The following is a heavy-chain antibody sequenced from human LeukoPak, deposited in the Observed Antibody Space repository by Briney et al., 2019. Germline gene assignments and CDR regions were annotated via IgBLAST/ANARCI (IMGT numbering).Heavy chain of an antibody. V-gene: IGHV3-23*01. CDR2: IRPSGDNT. D-gene: IGHD3-22*01. CDR1: GFTFSSYD. Sequence: GGSLRPSCAASGFTFSSYDMTWVRQAPGRGLEWVSSIRPSGDNTYYGDSVKGRFTISRDNSKNTLYLQMNSLRAEDTAVYYCAKGGGDYYDSSGYYYLDYWGQGTLVTVSS. J-gene: IGHJ4*02. CDR3: AKGGGDYYDSSGYYYLDY.